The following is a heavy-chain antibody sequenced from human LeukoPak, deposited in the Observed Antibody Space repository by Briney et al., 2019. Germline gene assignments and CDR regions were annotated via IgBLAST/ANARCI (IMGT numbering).Heavy chain of an antibody. J-gene: IGHJ4*02. D-gene: IGHD3-22*01. CDR3: ARVAAWDSSGYLFEY. Sequence: PGGSLRLSCAASGFTFSSYWMHWVRQAPGKGLVWLSRINSDGSSTGNADSVKGRFTISRDNAKNTLYLQMNSLRAEDTAVYYCARVAAWDSSGYLFEYWGQGTLVTVSS. CDR2: INSDGSST. V-gene: IGHV3-74*01. CDR1: GFTFSSYW.